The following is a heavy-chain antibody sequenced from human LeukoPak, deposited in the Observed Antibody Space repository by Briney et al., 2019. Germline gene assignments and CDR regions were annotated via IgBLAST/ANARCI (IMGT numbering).Heavy chain of an antibody. CDR1: GGSFSGYY. V-gene: IGHV4-34*01. CDR3: ARTLSILYYYDSSGSYHAFDI. Sequence: SETLSLTCAVYGGSFSGYYWSWIRQPPGKGLEWIGEINHSGSTNYNPSLKSRVTISVDTSKNQFSLKLSSVTAADTAVYYCARTLSILYYYDSSGSYHAFDIWGQGTMVTVSS. D-gene: IGHD3-22*01. CDR2: INHSGST. J-gene: IGHJ3*02.